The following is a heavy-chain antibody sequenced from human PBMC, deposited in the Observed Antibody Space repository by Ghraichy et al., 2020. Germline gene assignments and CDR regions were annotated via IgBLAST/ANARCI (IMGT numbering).Heavy chain of an antibody. CDR2: IYYSGST. CDR3: ARHGRRSGWYLFDY. J-gene: IGHJ4*02. V-gene: IGHV4-39*01. D-gene: IGHD6-19*01. Sequence: SETLSLTCTVSGGSISSSSYYWGWIRQPPGKGLEWIGSIYYSGSTYYNPSLKSRVTISVDTSKNQFSLKLSSVTAADTVVYYCARHGRRSGWYLFDYWGQGTLVTVSS. CDR1: GGSISSSSYY.